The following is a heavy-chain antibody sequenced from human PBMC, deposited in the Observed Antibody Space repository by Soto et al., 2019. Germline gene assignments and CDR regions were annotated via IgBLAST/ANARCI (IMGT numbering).Heavy chain of an antibody. CDR3: ARGSDYYDSSDLGY. V-gene: IGHV4-31*03. CDR1: GGSISIGGYY. D-gene: IGHD3-22*01. J-gene: IGHJ4*02. CDR2: IYYSGST. Sequence: PSETLSLTCTVSGGSISIGGYYWSCVRQHPGKGLEWIGYIYYSGSTYYNPSLKSRVTISVDTSKNQFSLKLSSVTAADTAVYYCARGSDYYDSSDLGYWGQGTLVTVSS.